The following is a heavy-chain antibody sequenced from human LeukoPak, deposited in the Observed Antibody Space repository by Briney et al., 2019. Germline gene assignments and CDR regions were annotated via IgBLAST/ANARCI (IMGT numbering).Heavy chain of an antibody. CDR2: ISNIDTTI. CDR3: AREGAGIMIRGVILDY. V-gene: IGHV3-48*03. CDR1: GFTFSSNE. J-gene: IGHJ4*02. Sequence: GGSRGLSCEASGFTFSSNEMNWVRQAPGKGLEWVSYISNIDTTINYADSVKGRFTISRDNAKNSLYLQMNSLRAEDTALYYCAREGAGIMIRGVILDYWGQGTLVTVSS. D-gene: IGHD3-10*01.